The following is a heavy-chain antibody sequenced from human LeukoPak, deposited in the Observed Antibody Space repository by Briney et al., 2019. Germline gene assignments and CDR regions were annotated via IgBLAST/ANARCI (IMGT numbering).Heavy chain of an antibody. CDR1: GFTVSSNY. CDR2: IYSGGST. J-gene: IGHJ6*03. Sequence: GGSLRLSCAASGFTVSSNYMSWVRQAPGKGLEWVSVIYSGGSTYYADSVKGRFTISRDNSKNTLYLQMNSLRAEDTAVYYCASHIYYYYYMDVWGKGTAVTVSS. V-gene: IGHV3-66*02. CDR3: ASHIYYYYYMDV. D-gene: IGHD2-21*01.